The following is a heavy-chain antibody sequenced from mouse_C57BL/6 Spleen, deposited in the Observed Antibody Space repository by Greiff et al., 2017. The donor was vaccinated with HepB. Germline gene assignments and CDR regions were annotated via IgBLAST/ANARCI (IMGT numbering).Heavy chain of an antibody. D-gene: IGHD4-1*01. Sequence: DVQLVESGGGLVKPGGSLKLSCAASGFTFSSYTMSWVRQTPEKRLEWVATISGGGGNTYYPDSVKGRFTISRDNAKNTLYLQMSSLRSEDTALYYCARHGTGEYYFDYWGQGTTLTVSS. J-gene: IGHJ2*01. V-gene: IGHV5-9*01. CDR3: ARHGTGEYYFDY. CDR2: ISGGGGNT. CDR1: GFTFSSYT.